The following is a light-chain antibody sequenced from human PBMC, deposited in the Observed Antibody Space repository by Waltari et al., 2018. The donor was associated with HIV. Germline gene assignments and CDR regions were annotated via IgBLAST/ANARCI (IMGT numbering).Light chain of an antibody. CDR1: LSINGD. CDR2: AAS. V-gene: IGKV1-39*01. CDR3: QQSYSTPLT. Sequence: DLQMTQSPSSLSASVGDRVTVTCRASLSINGDLNWYQQKPGKAPNLLIYAASSLQRWVPSRFSGSGSGTDFTLTISSLQPEDRATYDCQQSYSTPLTFGGGTKGEIK. J-gene: IGKJ4*01.